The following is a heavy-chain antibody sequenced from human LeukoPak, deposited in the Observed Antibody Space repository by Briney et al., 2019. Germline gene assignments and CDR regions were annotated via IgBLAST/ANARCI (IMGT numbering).Heavy chain of an antibody. V-gene: IGHV1-18*01. CDR2: ISAYNGNT. D-gene: IGHD2-15*01. J-gene: IGHJ4*02. CDR1: GYTFTSYG. Sequence: ASVKVSCKASGYTFTSYGISWVRQAPGQGLEWMGWISAYNGNTNYAQKLQGRVTMTTDTSTSTAYMELRSPRSDDTAVYYCARAGGAVVAATPFDYWGQGTLVTVSS. CDR3: ARAGGAVVAATPFDY.